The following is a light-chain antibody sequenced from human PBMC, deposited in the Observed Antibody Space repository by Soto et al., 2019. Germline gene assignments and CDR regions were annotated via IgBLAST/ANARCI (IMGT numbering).Light chain of an antibody. CDR1: QSVSSN. Sequence: EIVLTQSPGTLSLSPGGRATLSCRASQSVSSNFLAWYQQKPGQAPRLLIYGASNRATGIPDRFSGSGSGTEFTLTISSLQSEDFAVYYCQQYNNWPPKITFGQGTRLEIK. J-gene: IGKJ5*01. CDR2: GAS. V-gene: IGKV3D-15*01. CDR3: QQYNNWPPKIT.